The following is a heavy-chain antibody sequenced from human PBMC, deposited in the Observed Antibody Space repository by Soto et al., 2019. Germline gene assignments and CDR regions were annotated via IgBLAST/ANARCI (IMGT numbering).Heavy chain of an antibody. V-gene: IGHV3-74*01. CDR3: TSDTFGLRDT. D-gene: IGHD3-16*01. CDR2: INPAGTIT. J-gene: IGHJ5*02. CDR1: GFPFSHYW. Sequence: GGSLTLSCAASGFPFSHYWMHWVRQTPWKGLVWVSRINPAGTITNYADSVEGRFTISRDNADSALFLQMNSLSAEDTAIYYCTSDTFGLRDTWGQGTLVTVSS.